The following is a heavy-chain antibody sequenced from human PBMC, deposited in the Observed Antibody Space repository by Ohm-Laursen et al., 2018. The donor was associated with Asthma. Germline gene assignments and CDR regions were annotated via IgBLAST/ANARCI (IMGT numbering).Heavy chain of an antibody. CDR2: ISYDGSNK. J-gene: IGHJ4*02. V-gene: IGHV3-30-3*01. Sequence: SSLRLSCSASGFTFSSYAMHWVRQAPGKGLEWVAVISYDGSNKYYADSVKGRFTISRDNSKNTLYLQMNSLRAEDTAVYYCASSIRDSGYSDYWGQGTLVTVSS. CDR3: ASSIRDSGYSDY. CDR1: GFTFSSYA. D-gene: IGHD3-22*01.